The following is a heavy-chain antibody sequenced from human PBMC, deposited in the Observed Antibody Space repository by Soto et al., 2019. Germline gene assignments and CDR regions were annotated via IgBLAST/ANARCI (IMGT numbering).Heavy chain of an antibody. V-gene: IGHV1-18*01. CDR3: ARGPVAGSDF. D-gene: IGHD6-19*01. CDR2: ISPYSGET. CDR1: GYPFTSYG. Sequence: QVQLVQSGPEVKKPAASVQVSCKASGYPFTSYGIVWVRQAPGQGLEWMGWISPYSGETRYTEKFQDRLTLTTDTSTSTAYMDLRSLTSDDTAVDFCARGPVAGSDFWGQGTLVIVSS. J-gene: IGHJ4*02.